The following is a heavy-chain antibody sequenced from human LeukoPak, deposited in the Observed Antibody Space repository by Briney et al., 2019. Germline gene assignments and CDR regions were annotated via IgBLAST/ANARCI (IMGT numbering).Heavy chain of an antibody. J-gene: IGHJ4*02. D-gene: IGHD3-10*01. V-gene: IGHV4-30-2*01. Sequence: SETLSLTCAVSGGSISSGGYYWSWIRQPPGKGLEWIGYIYHSGSTYYNPSLKGRVTISVDTSKNQFSLKLSSVTAADTAVYYCAYTYYYGSGSYLDYWGQGTLVTVSS. CDR1: GGSISSGGYY. CDR2: IYHSGST. CDR3: AYTYYYGSGSYLDY.